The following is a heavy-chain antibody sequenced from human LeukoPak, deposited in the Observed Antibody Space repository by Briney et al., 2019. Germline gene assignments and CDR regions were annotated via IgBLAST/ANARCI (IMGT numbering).Heavy chain of an antibody. CDR2: IYPGDSDT. J-gene: IGHJ6*03. CDR1: GYSFTSYW. CDR3: ARHRGYDSHYYYYYYMDV. V-gene: IGHV5-51*01. Sequence: GESLKISCKGSGYSFTSYWIGWGRQMPGKGLEWMGIIYPGDSDTRYSPSFQGQVTISADKSISTAYLQWSSLKASDTAMYYCARHRGYDSHYYYYYYMDVWGKGTTVTISS. D-gene: IGHD5-12*01.